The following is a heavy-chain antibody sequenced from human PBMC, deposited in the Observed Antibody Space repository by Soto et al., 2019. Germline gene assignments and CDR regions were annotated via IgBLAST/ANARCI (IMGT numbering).Heavy chain of an antibody. J-gene: IGHJ3*02. Sequence: QVQLVQSGAEVKKPGSSVKVSCKASGGTFSSYAISWVRQAPGQGLEWMGGIIPIFGTANYAQKFQGRVTITADKSTSTAYMELSSLRSEDTAVYYCARPSVGYSSSGYAFDIWGQGTMVTVSS. CDR1: GGTFSSYA. CDR2: IIPIFGTA. V-gene: IGHV1-69*06. CDR3: ARPSVGYSSSGYAFDI. D-gene: IGHD6-13*01.